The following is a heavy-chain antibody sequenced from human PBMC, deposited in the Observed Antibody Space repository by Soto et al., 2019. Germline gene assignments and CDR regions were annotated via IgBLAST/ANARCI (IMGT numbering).Heavy chain of an antibody. CDR3: ARALITMIVVGLGGGAFDI. CDR2: ISYDGSNK. Sequence: GGSLRLSCAASGFTFSSYAMHWVRQAPGKGLEWVAVISYDGSNKYYADSVKGRFTISRDNSKNTLYLQMNSLRAEDTAVYYCARALITMIVVGLGGGAFDIWGQGTMVTVSS. J-gene: IGHJ3*02. V-gene: IGHV3-30-3*01. CDR1: GFTFSSYA. D-gene: IGHD3-22*01.